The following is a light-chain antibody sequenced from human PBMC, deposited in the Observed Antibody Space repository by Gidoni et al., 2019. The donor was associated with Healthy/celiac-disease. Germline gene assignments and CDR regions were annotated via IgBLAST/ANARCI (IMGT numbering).Light chain of an antibody. CDR2: EVS. Sequence: QSALTQPASVSGSPAQPITISCTGTSRDVGGYNYVSWYQQHPGKAPKLTIYEVSNRPSGVSNRFSGSKSGNTASLTISGLQAEDEADYYCSSYTSSSTVVFGGGTKLTVL. J-gene: IGLJ2*01. CDR3: SSYTSSSTVV. V-gene: IGLV2-14*01. CDR1: SRDVGGYNY.